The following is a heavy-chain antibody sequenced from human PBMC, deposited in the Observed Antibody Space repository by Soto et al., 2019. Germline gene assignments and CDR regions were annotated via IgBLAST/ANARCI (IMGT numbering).Heavy chain of an antibody. CDR2: IYYSGST. D-gene: IGHD5-12*01. J-gene: IGHJ4*02. Sequence: QLQLQESGPGLVKPSETLSLTCTVSGGSISSSSYYWGWIRQPPGKGLEWIGSIYYSGSTYYNPSLKSRVTISVDTSKNQFSLKLSSVTAADTAVYYCARRLVATIGLCDYWGQGTLVTVSS. CDR3: ARRLVATIGLCDY. V-gene: IGHV4-39*01. CDR1: GGSISSSSYY.